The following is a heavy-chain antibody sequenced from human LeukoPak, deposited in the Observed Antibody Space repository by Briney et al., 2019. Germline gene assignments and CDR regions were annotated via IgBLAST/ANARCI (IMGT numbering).Heavy chain of an antibody. J-gene: IGHJ3*02. D-gene: IGHD4-23*01. CDR2: ISGSGGST. V-gene: IGHV3-23*01. CDR3: AKVYGGNSYAFDI. CDR1: GFTFSSYA. Sequence: GGSLRLSCAASGFTFSSYAMSWVRQAPGKGLEWISAISGSGGSTYYADSVKGRLTISRDNSKNTLYPQMNSLRAEDTAVYYCAKVYGGNSYAFDIWGQGTMVTVSS.